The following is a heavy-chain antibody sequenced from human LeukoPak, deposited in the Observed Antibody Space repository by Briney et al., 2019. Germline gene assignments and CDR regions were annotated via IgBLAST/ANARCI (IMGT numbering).Heavy chain of an antibody. CDR2: IYYSGST. Sequence: SETLSLTCTVSGGSISSSSYYWGWIRQPPGKGLEWIGSIYYSGSTYYNPSLKSRVTISVDTSKNQFSLKLSSLTAADTAVYYCARHLPMVATRAARPLWFDRWGQGTLVTVSS. CDR1: GGSISSSSYY. CDR3: ARHLPMVATRAARPLWFDR. V-gene: IGHV4-39*01. D-gene: IGHD6-6*01. J-gene: IGHJ5*02.